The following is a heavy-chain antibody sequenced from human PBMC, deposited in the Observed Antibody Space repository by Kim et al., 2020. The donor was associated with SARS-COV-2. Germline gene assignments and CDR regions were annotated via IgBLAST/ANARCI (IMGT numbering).Heavy chain of an antibody. D-gene: IGHD3-10*01. CDR3: AKDEVVRGVISLGGY. V-gene: IGHV3-30*18. J-gene: IGHJ4*01. CDR2: ISYDGSNK. Sequence: GGSLRLSCAASGFTFSSYGMHWVRQAPGKGLEWVAVISYDGSNKYYADSVKGRFTISRDNSKNTLYLQMNSLRAEDTAVFYCAKDEVVRGVISLGGYWG. CDR1: GFTFSSYG.